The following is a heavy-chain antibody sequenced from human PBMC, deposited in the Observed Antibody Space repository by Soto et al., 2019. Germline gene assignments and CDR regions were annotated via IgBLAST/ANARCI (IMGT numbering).Heavy chain of an antibody. J-gene: IGHJ4*02. Sequence: QVQLVESGGGVVQPGRSLRLTCVVSGFTFSSYAMHWVRQAPGKGMEWVSLISYDGSNKYYADSVKGRFTISRDNSKNTLYLQMNSLRAEDTAVYYWARDNLRSGSYVGHYWSQGTLVTVSS. CDR2: ISYDGSNK. D-gene: IGHD3-10*01. CDR1: GFTFSSYA. V-gene: IGHV3-30*04. CDR3: ARDNLRSGSYVGHY.